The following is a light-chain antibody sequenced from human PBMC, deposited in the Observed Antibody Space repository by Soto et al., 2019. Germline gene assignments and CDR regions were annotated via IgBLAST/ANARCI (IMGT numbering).Light chain of an antibody. V-gene: IGLV2-14*01. Sequence: QSALTQPASVSASPGQSIFISCTGTSEDIGAYDYVSWYQQHPGKAPKLILYAVNDRPSGVSSRFSGSKSGNTASLTISGVQPDDEADYYSSSYRSSDTLEVFGTGTKLTVL. J-gene: IGLJ1*01. CDR1: SEDIGAYDY. CDR2: AVN. CDR3: SSYRSSDTLEV.